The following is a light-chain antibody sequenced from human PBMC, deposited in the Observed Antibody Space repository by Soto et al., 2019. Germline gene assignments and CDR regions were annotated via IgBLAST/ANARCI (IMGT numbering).Light chain of an antibody. Sequence: EIVLTQSPGTLSLSPGERATLSCRASQSVSSSYLAWYQQKPGQAPRLLIYGASSRATGIPDRFSGSGSGTDFTLTIRRMETEDFAVYYCQQYGSSSWTVGQGTKVDIK. CDR1: QSVSSSY. V-gene: IGKV3-20*01. J-gene: IGKJ1*01. CDR2: GAS. CDR3: QQYGSSSWT.